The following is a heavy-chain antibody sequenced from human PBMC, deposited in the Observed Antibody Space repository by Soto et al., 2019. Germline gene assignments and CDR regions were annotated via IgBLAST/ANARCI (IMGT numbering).Heavy chain of an antibody. CDR1: GFTFSSYA. J-gene: IGHJ6*02. D-gene: IGHD2-21*02. CDR2: ISYDGSNK. CDR3: ARDRAVTSTYYYYGMDV. V-gene: IGHV3-30-3*01. Sequence: SLRLSCAASGFTFSSYAMHWVRQAPGKGLEWVAVISYDGSNKYYADSVKGRFTISRDNSKNTLYQQMNSLRAEDTAVYYCARDRAVTSTYYYYGMDVWGQGTTVTVSS.